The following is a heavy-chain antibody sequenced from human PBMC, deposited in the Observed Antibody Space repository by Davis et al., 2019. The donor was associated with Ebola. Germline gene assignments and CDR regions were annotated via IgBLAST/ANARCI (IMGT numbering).Heavy chain of an antibody. D-gene: IGHD1-14*01. J-gene: IGHJ4*02. CDR3: ARMNPITALDY. Sequence: SETLSLTCTVSGGSISSYYWGWIRQPPGKGLEWIGDIYYRDITYYSPSLKSRVTISIDTSTNQFSLRLSSVTAADTAVYYCARMNPITALDYWGQGTLVTVSS. CDR1: GGSISSYY. CDR2: IYYRDIT. V-gene: IGHV4-39*01.